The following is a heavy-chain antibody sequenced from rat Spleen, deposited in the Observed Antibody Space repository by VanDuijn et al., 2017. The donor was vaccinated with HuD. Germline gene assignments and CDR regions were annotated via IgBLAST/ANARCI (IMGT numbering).Heavy chain of an antibody. J-gene: IGHJ2*01. CDR1: GFTFSNYG. V-gene: IGHV5-19*01. CDR2: ISPRGSRT. CDR3: ARQDLLFDY. Sequence: EVNLVESGGGLVQPGRSLKLSCAASGFTFSNYGMHWIRQAPTKGLEWVASISPRGSRTYYRDSVKGRFTISRDDGKSTLYLQVDSLRSEDTATYYCARQDLLFDYWGQGVMVTVSS.